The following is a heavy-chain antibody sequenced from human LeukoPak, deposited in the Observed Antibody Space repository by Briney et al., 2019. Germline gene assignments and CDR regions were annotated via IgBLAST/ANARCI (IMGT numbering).Heavy chain of an antibody. CDR1: GYTFTSNG. CDR3: ARDGDYCKSVSCYYWFDP. CDR2: ISAYNGNT. V-gene: IGHV1-18*01. Sequence: GASVKVSCKASGYTFTSNGFSWVRQAPGQGLEWMGWISAYNGNTNYAQKLQGRVTMTTDTSTSTAYMELRSLRSDDTAVYYCARDGDYCKSVSCYYWFDPWGQGTLVTVSS. D-gene: IGHD2-2*01. J-gene: IGHJ5*02.